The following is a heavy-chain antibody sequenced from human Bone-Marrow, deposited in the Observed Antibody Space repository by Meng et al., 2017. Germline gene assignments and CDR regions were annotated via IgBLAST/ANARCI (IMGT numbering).Heavy chain of an antibody. Sequence: GGSLRLSCVASGFTFSSYATHWVRQAPGKGLEYVSAISSNGGSTYYANSVKGRFTISRDNSKNTLYLQMDSLRAEDMAVYYCARGYCSSTSCYEIFDYWGQGTLVTVSS. V-gene: IGHV3-64*01. CDR3: ARGYCSSTSCYEIFDY. D-gene: IGHD2-2*01. CDR1: GFTFSSYA. CDR2: ISSNGGST. J-gene: IGHJ4*02.